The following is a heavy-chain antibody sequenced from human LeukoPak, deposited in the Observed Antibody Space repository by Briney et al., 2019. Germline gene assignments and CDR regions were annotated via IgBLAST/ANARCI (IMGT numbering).Heavy chain of an antibody. CDR2: INPNSGGT. CDR1: GYSFTNYY. J-gene: IGHJ6*02. CDR3: ARTGTSYYYYGMDV. V-gene: IGHV1-2*06. Sequence: GASVKVSCKTSGYSFTNYYMHWVRQAPGQGLEWMGRINPNSGGTNYAQKFQGRVTMTRDTSISTAYMELSRLRSDDTAVYYCARTGTSYYYYGMDVWGQGTTVTVSS. D-gene: IGHD1-1*01.